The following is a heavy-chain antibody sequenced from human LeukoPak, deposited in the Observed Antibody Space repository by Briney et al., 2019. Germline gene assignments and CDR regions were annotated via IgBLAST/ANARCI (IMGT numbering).Heavy chain of an antibody. D-gene: IGHD5-18*01. CDR2: IYYSGST. CDR3: AKDPRYSYGYVSYGMDV. J-gene: IGHJ6*02. Sequence: SETLSLTCTVSGGSISSYSWSWIRQPPGKGLEWIEYIYYSGSTNYNPSLKSRVTISVDTSKNQFSLKLSSVTAADTAVYYCAKDPRYSYGYVSYGMDVWGQGTTVTVSS. V-gene: IGHV4-59*12. CDR1: GGSISSYS.